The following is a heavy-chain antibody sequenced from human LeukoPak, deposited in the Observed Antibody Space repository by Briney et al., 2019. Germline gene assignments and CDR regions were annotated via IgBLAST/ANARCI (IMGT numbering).Heavy chain of an antibody. D-gene: IGHD4-17*01. CDR3: ARGDGAHYFDY. V-gene: IGHV4-30-2*01. CDR2: IYHSGST. Sequence: SETLSLTCAVSGGSISSGGYSWSWIRQPPGKGLEWIGYIYHSGSTYYNPSLKSRVTISVDRSKNQFSLKLSPVTAADTAVYYCARGDGAHYFDYWGQGTLVTVSS. CDR1: GGSISSGGYS. J-gene: IGHJ4*02.